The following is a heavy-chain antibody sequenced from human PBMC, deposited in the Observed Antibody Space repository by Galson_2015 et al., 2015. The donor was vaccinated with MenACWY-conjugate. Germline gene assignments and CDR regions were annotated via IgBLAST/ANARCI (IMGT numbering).Heavy chain of an antibody. CDR2: IHYGGGT. Sequence: LTCTVSGGSIRTPDFYCAWFRQPPGPGLEWIGNIHYGGGTYHNPSLKSRITTSVDTSNNHSFLNLASVTAADTAQYFCARRRPRDIGGGFDIWGQGTLVTVSS. J-gene: IGHJ3*02. V-gene: IGHV4-39*02. CDR3: ARRRPRDIGGGFDI. D-gene: IGHD2-15*01. CDR1: GGSIRTPDFY.